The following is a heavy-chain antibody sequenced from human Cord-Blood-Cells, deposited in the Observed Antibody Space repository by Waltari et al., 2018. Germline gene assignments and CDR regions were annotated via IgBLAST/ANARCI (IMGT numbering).Heavy chain of an antibody. V-gene: IGHV4-34*01. CDR3: ARVGDIVVVVAATSFDY. Sequence: QVQLQQWGAGLLKPSETLSLTCAGYGGSFSGYYWSWIRQPPGKGLEWIGEINHSGSTNYNPSLKSRVTISVDTSKNQFSLKLSSVTAADTAVYYCARVGDIVVVVAATSFDYWGQGTLVTVSS. CDR1: GGSFSGYY. J-gene: IGHJ4*02. D-gene: IGHD2-15*01. CDR2: INHSGST.